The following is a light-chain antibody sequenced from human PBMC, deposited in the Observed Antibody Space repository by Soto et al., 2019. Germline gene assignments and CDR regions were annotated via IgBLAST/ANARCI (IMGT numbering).Light chain of an antibody. CDR1: QSITTW. V-gene: IGKV1-5*01. CDR3: QHYHYWPYT. Sequence: DIQLTQSPSTVSAYVGDSVTITCRASQSITTWLAWYQQRPGKAPKLLIYAAYTLQSGVPSRFSGSGSGTDFTLTISSLQPEDFAVYYCQHYHYWPYTFGQGTKVDIK. J-gene: IGKJ2*01. CDR2: AAY.